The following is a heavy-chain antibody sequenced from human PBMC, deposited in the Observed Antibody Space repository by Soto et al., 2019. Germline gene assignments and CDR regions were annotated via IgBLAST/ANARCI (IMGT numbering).Heavy chain of an antibody. CDR1: GFTFSSYW. CDR2: IKQDGSEK. CDR3: ARVSCSGGSCYPSTIDY. J-gene: IGHJ4*02. Sequence: EVQLVESGGGLVQPGGSLRLSCAASGFTFSSYWMSWVRQAPGKGLEWVANIKQDGSEKYYGDSVKGRFTISRDNAKNSLYLQMNSLRAEDTAVYYCARVSCSGGSCYPSTIDYWGQGTLVTVSS. V-gene: IGHV3-7*05. D-gene: IGHD2-15*01.